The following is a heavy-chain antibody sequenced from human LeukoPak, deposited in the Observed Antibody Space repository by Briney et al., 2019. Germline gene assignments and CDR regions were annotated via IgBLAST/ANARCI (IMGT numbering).Heavy chain of an antibody. Sequence: GASVNVSCKASGGTFSIYAISWVRQAPGQGLEWMGGIIPIFGTANYVQKFQGRVTITADESTSTAYMELSSLRSEDTAVYYCARLGPVGATGYFDYWGQGTLVTVSS. J-gene: IGHJ4*02. D-gene: IGHD1-26*01. CDR1: GGTFSIYA. V-gene: IGHV1-69*13. CDR3: ARLGPVGATGYFDY. CDR2: IIPIFGTA.